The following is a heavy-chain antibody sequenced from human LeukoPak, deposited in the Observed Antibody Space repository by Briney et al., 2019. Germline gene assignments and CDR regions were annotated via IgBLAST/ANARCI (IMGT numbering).Heavy chain of an antibody. Sequence: SETLSLTCTISGDSISSYYWSWIRQPPGKGLEWIGYIYTSGSTISADTSSNQFSLKLTSLTAADTAIYYCAKYERSSAPWGYYYMDVWSKGTTVTVSS. V-gene: IGHV4-4*09. CDR2: IYTSG. CDR1: GDSISSYY. CDR3: AKYERSSAPWGYYYMDV. J-gene: IGHJ6*03. D-gene: IGHD6-25*01.